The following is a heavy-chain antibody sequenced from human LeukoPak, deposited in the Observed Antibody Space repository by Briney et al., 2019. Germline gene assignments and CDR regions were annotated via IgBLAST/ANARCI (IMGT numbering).Heavy chain of an antibody. V-gene: IGHV1-8*01. J-gene: IGHJ4*02. Sequence: GASVKVSCKASGYTFTSYDINWVRQATGQGLEWMGWMNPNSGNTGYAQKFQGRVTMTRNTSISTAYMELSSLRSEDTAVYYCARRMRFCSGGSCYSFGYWGQGTLVTVSS. CDR1: GYTFTSYD. CDR3: ARRMRFCSGGSCYSFGY. CDR2: MNPNSGNT. D-gene: IGHD2-15*01.